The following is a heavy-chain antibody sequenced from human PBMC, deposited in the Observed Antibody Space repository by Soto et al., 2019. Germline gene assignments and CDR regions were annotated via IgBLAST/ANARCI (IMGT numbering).Heavy chain of an antibody. J-gene: IGHJ5*02. D-gene: IGHD2-21*02. CDR2: INHSGST. V-gene: IGHV4-34*01. Sequence: PSETLSLTCAVYGGSFSGYYWSWIRQPPGKGLEWIGEINHSGSTNYNPSLKSRVTITVDTSKNQFSLKLSSVTAADTAVYYCARGGPYCGGDCYSYNWFDPWGQGTLVTVSS. CDR3: ARGGPYCGGDCYSYNWFDP. CDR1: GGSFSGYY.